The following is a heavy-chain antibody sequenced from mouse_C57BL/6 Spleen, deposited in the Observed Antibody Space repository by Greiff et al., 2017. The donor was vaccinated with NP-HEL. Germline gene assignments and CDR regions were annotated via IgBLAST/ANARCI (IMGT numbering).Heavy chain of an antibody. J-gene: IGHJ1*03. CDR2: IDPSDSYT. CDR3: ARLGYGYFDV. CDR1: GYTFTSYW. V-gene: IGHV1-69*01. Sequence: QVQLQQSGAELVMPGASVKLSCKASGYTFTSYWMHWVKQRPGQGLEWIGEIDPSDSYTNYNQKFKGKSTLTVDKSSSTAYMQLSSLTSEDSAVYYCARLGYGYFDVWGTGTTVTVSS.